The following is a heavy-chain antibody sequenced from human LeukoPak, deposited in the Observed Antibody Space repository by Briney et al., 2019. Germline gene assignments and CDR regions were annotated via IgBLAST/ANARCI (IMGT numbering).Heavy chain of an antibody. CDR2: IYHSGST. Sequence: SQTLSLTCAVSGGSISSGGYSWSWLRQPPGKGLEWIGYIYHSGSTYYNPSLKSRVTISVDRSKNQFSLKLSSVTAADTAVYYCARGYSSSWYVDYWGQGTLVTVSS. CDR3: ARGYSSSWYVDY. J-gene: IGHJ4*02. CDR1: GGSISSGGYS. D-gene: IGHD6-13*01. V-gene: IGHV4-30-2*01.